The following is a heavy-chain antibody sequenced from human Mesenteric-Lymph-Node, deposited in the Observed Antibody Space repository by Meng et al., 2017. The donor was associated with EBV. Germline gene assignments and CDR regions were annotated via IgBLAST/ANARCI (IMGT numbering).Heavy chain of an antibody. J-gene: IGHJ4*02. CDR1: GFTFSDYS. CDR2: IGSTTNFI. CDR3: ARGLDGYNVDF. D-gene: IGHD5-24*01. Sequence: EFGGMLVQPGGLLRLSCAASGFTFSDYSMRVIRQTPGKGLECVSTIGSTTNFIYYADSVQGRFSMSRDNAKNSVYLQMSSLRGEDAAVYYCARGLDGYNVDFWGQGTLVTVSS. V-gene: IGHV3-21*01.